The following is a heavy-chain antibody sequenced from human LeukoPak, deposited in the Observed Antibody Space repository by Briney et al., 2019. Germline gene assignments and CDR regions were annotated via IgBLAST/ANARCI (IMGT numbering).Heavy chain of an antibody. CDR3: VGDYNSLTGLNY. V-gene: IGHV3-73*01. D-gene: IGHD3-9*01. CDR1: GFTFSGSD. J-gene: IGHJ4*02. Sequence: GGSLRLSCAASGFTFSGSDMHWVRQASGKGLEWLGRIRTQASNAAPVYAASVKGRFTISGDDSKNTPYLQMNSLKTEDTAVYYCVGDYNSLTGLNYWGQGTLVTVSS. CDR2: IRTQASNAAP.